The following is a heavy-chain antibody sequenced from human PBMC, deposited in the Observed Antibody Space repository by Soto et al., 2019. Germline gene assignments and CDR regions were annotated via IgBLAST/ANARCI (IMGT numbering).Heavy chain of an antibody. CDR3: AKGRSYYYYYGVDV. J-gene: IGHJ6*02. CDR1: GCPFSSCG. Sequence: GVSLRVSWAAAGCPFSSCGRGWVRQAPGKGLEWVSDIIDSGGSTYYADSVKGRFTISRDNSKSTLYLQMNSLRAEDTALYYCAKGRSYYYYYGVDVWGQGTTVTVSS. CDR2: IIDSGGST. V-gene: IGHV3-23*01.